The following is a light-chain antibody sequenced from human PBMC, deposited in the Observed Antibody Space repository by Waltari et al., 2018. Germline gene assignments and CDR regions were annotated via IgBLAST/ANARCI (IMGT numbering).Light chain of an antibody. J-gene: IGKJ1*01. CDR2: AAS. CDR3: QQYNSYSLWT. Sequence: AIQMTQSPSSLSASVGARVTTTCRATQGIRNYLGWYQQKPGKAPNLLICAASTFQSGVPSRFSGSGSGTEFTLTISSLQPEDFATYYCQQYNSYSLWTFGQGTKVEIK. V-gene: IGKV1-6*01. CDR1: QGIRNY.